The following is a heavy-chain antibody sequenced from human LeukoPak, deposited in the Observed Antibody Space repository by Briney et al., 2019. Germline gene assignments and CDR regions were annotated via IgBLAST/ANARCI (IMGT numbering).Heavy chain of an antibody. CDR3: ARAVDVADY. Sequence: GGSLILSCAASGFIFTDHWMSWVRQAPGKGLDWVANIKEDGSAIFYADFVRGRFTISRDNAKHSVYLQMNNLRIEDTAVYYCARAVDVADYWGQGTLVTVSS. CDR1: GFIFTDHW. V-gene: IGHV3-7*01. CDR2: IKEDGSAI. J-gene: IGHJ4*02. D-gene: IGHD3-16*01.